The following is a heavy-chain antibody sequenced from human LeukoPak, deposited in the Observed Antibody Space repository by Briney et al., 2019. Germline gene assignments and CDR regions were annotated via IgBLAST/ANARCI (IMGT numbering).Heavy chain of an antibody. V-gene: IGHV3-30-3*01. J-gene: IGHJ4*02. Sequence: GRSLRLSCAASGFTFSSCAMHWVRQAPGKGLEWVAVISYDGSNKYYADSVKGRFTISRDNSRNTLYLQMNNLRAEDTAVYYCAKDALISYRGAWSQSDYWGQGTLVTVSS. CDR1: GFTFSSCA. D-gene: IGHD2/OR15-2a*01. CDR2: ISYDGSNK. CDR3: AKDALISYRGAWSQSDY.